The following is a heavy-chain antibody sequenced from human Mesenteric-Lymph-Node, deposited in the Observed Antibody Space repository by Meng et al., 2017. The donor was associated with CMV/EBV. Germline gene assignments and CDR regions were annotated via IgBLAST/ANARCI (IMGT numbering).Heavy chain of an antibody. CDR2: IDPNTGGT. J-gene: IGHJ6*02. D-gene: IGHD3-10*01. V-gene: IGHV1-2*02. CDR1: GDTFIGYY. CDR3: ARVRFLAYGLDV. Sequence: ASVKVSCKASGDTFIGYYIHWVRQAPGQGLEWIGWIDPNTGGTNYAQKFRGRVTMTRDTSISAAYMELSGLRSDDTAVYYCARVRFLAYGLDVWGQGTTVTVSS.